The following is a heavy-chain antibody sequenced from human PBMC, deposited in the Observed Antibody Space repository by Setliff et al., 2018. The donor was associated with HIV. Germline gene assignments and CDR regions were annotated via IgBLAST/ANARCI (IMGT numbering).Heavy chain of an antibody. J-gene: IGHJ4*02. CDR1: GGSINNYY. CDR3: ARSRHCGSDCYFDL. Sequence: KSSETLSLTCTVSGGSINNYYWSWMRQSPGKGLEWIGYIHSSGPTNYNPSLKSRVSISVDTSKNQFYLNLRSVTATDTAIYSCARSRHCGSDCYFDLSGQGTLVTVS. V-gene: IGHV4-4*09. CDR2: IHSSGPT. D-gene: IGHD2-21*02.